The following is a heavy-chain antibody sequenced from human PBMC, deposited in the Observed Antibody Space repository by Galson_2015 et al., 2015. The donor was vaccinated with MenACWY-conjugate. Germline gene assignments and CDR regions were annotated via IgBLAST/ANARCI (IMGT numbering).Heavy chain of an antibody. CDR3: ARDHILTGHILDY. V-gene: IGHV3-7*03. D-gene: IGHD3-9*01. J-gene: IGHJ4*02. CDR2: INRDGSET. CDR1: GFAFSQYW. Sequence: SLRLSCAASGFAFSQYWMTWVRQAPGTGLEWVANINRDGSETYYADSVKGRFTISRDNSENTLYLQMNSLRAEDTAVYYCARDHILTGHILDYWGQGNLVTVSS.